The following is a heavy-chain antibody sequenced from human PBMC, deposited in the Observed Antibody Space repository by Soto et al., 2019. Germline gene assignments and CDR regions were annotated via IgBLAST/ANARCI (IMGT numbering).Heavy chain of an antibody. CDR1: GFTFSSYG. CDR3: ARGPFYFRDSSGYYY. D-gene: IGHD3-22*01. Sequence: PGGSLRLSCAASGFTFSSYGMHWVRQAPGKGLEWVAVIWYDGSNKYYADSVKGRFTISRDNSKNTLYLQMNSLRAEDTAVYYCARGPFYFRDSSGYYYWGQGTLVTVSS. J-gene: IGHJ4*02. CDR2: IWYDGSNK. V-gene: IGHV3-33*01.